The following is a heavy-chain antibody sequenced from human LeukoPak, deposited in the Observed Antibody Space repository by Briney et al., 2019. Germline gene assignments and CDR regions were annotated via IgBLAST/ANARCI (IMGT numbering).Heavy chain of an antibody. J-gene: IGHJ4*02. V-gene: IGHV3-23*01. D-gene: IGHD6-13*01. CDR3: AKAHRSSWYSFDY. CDR1: GFAFSTYA. Sequence: GGSLRLSCAASGFAFSTYAMSWVRQAPGKGLEWISGFSGSADRTFYADSVKGRFTISRDNSKNTLYLQMNSLRADDTAIYYCAKAHRSSWYSFDYWGQGTLVTVSS. CDR2: FSGSADRT.